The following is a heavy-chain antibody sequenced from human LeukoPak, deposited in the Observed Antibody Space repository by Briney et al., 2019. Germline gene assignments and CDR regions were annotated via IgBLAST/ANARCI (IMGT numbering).Heavy chain of an antibody. CDR2: INSDGSST. CDR1: GFTFSSYW. Sequence: PGGSLRLSCAASGFTFSSYWMHWVRHAPGKGLVWVSRINSDGSSTSYADSVKGRFTISRDNAKNTLYLQMNSLRAEDTAVYYCARGGYCSGGSCYRPFDYWGQGTLVTVSS. V-gene: IGHV3-74*01. J-gene: IGHJ4*02. D-gene: IGHD2-15*01. CDR3: ARGGYCSGGSCYRPFDY.